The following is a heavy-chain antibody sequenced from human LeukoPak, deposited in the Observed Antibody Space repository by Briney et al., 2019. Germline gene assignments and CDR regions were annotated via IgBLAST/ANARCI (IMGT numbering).Heavy chain of an antibody. CDR1: GGSISSGGYY. CDR2: IYYSGST. CDR3: ARVRAAAASLYYYYGMDV. D-gene: IGHD6-13*01. V-gene: IGHV4-31*03. J-gene: IGHJ6*02. Sequence: PSETLSLTCTVSGGSISSGGYYWSWIRQHPGKGLEWIGYIYYSGSTYYNPSLKSRVTISVDTSKNQFSLKLSSVTAADTAVYYCARVRAAAASLYYYYGMDVWGQGTTVTVSS.